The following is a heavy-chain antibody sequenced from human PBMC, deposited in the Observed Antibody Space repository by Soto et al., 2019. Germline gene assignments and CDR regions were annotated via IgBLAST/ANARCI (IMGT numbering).Heavy chain of an antibody. J-gene: IGHJ6*02. CDR3: AHNNPLLWPYGMEV. Sequence: QITLKESGPTLVKPTQTLTLTCTFSGFSLSTSGVGVGWIRQPPGKALEWLALIYWDDDKRYSPSLKSRLTITKDTSTNQLVLTMTNMDPVDTAPYYCAHNNPLLWPYGMEVWGQGPTVTVAS. CDR2: IYWDDDK. CDR1: GFSLSTSGVG. D-gene: IGHD3-16*01. V-gene: IGHV2-5*02.